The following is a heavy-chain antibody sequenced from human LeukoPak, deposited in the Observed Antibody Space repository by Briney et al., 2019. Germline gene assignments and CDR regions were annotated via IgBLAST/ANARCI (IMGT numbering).Heavy chain of an antibody. CDR3: ARAPYTSGWYRGDNDY. CDR1: GFTFSSYS. V-gene: IGHV3-48*01. D-gene: IGHD6-19*01. CDR2: ISGSSDTR. J-gene: IGHJ4*02. Sequence: GGSPRLSCAASGFTFSSYSMNWVRQAPGKGLEWISYISGSSDTRYYADSVKGRFTISRDNAKNSLYLQMNSLRAEDTAVYYCARAPYTSGWYRGDNDYWGQGTLVTVSS.